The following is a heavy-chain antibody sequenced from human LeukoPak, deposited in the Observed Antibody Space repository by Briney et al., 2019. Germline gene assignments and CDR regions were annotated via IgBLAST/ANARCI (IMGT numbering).Heavy chain of an antibody. J-gene: IGHJ4*02. CDR2: IYYSGST. CDR1: GGSISSSSYY. V-gene: IGHV4-39*07. Sequence: PSETLSLTCTVSGGSISSSSYYWGWIRQPPGKGLEWIGSIYYSGSTYYNPSLKSRVTISVDTSKNQFSLKLSSVTAADTAVYYCARVLQWELPQTQYYFDYWGQGTLVTVSS. D-gene: IGHD1-26*01. CDR3: ARVLQWELPQTQYYFDY.